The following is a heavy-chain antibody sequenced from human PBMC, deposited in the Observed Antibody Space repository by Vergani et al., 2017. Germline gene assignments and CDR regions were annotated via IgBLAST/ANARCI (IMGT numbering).Heavy chain of an antibody. CDR3: ARLSYDTTPYLQGGYDC. V-gene: IGHV3-23*04. CDR2: ISARYPST. CDR1: GFTFSSYS. J-gene: IGHJ4*02. D-gene: IGHD3-22*01. Sequence: EVQLVESGGGLVKRGGSLRLSCAASGFTFSSYSMNWVRQAPGKGLEWVSAISARYPSTYYADSVKGRFTLSRDNSKNMLYLQMNSLRAEDTAVYYCARLSYDTTPYLQGGYDCWGQGTLVSVSS.